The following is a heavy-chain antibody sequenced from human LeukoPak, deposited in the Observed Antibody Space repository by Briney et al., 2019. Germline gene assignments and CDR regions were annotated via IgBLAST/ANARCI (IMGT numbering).Heavy chain of an antibody. CDR3: AREVLRYFDWSLPDAFDI. CDR1: GFTFSSYW. CDR2: IKQDGNEK. Sequence: GGSLRLSCAASGFTFSSYWMTWVRQAPGKGLEWVANIKQDGNEKYHVDSVKGRFTISRDNAKNSLYLQMNSLRAEDTAVYYCAREVLRYFDWSLPDAFDIWGQGTMVTVSS. J-gene: IGHJ3*02. D-gene: IGHD3-9*01. V-gene: IGHV3-7*01.